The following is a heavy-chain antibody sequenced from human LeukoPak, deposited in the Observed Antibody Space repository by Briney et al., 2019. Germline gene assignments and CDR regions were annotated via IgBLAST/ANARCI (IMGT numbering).Heavy chain of an antibody. D-gene: IGHD6-13*01. CDR3: AENIAAPGTEYLYFQH. Sequence: GGSLRLSCAASGFTFSSYAMSWVRQAPGKGLEWVSVISGSGGSTYYADAVKGRFTISRYNSKNTLYLKMNSLRAEDTAVYYCAENIAAPGTEYLYFQHWGQGTLVTVSS. J-gene: IGHJ1*01. V-gene: IGHV3-23*01. CDR1: GFTFSSYA. CDR2: ISGSGGST.